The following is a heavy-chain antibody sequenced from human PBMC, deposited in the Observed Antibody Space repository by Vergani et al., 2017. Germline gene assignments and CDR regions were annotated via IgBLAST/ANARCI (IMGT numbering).Heavy chain of an antibody. CDR2: ISYDGSNK. D-gene: IGHD3-3*01. Sequence: QVQLVESGGGVVQPGRSLRLSCAASGFTFSSYAMHWVRQAPGKGLEWVAVISYDGSNKYYADSVKGRFTISRDNSKNTLYLQMNSLRAEDTAVYYCARGVMIFGVVIILENYYYYMDVWGKGTTVTVSS. CDR1: GFTFSSYA. J-gene: IGHJ6*03. V-gene: IGHV3-30-3*01. CDR3: ARGVMIFGVVIILENYYYYMDV.